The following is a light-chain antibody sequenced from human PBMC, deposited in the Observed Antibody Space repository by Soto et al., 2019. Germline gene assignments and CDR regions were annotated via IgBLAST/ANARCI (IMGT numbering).Light chain of an antibody. V-gene: IGKV3-20*01. Sequence: EIVLTQSPGTLSLSPGERATLSCRASQSVSSSYLAWYQQKPGQAPRLLIYGASSRATGIPDRFSGSWSGTDFTITISRLEPEDFAVYYCQQYGSSQTFGQGTKLEIK. J-gene: IGKJ2*01. CDR1: QSVSSSY. CDR2: GAS. CDR3: QQYGSSQT.